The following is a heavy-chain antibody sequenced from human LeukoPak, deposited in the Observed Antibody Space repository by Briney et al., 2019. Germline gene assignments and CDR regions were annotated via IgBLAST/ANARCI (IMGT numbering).Heavy chain of an antibody. Sequence: ASVKVSCKASGGTFSSYAISWVRQAPGQGVEWMGGTIPLFRTAHYAHKLQARVTITAAESTRTAYMELSSLRSEDTAVYYCARARSYYTHTPFDYWGQGTLVTVSS. CDR3: ARARSYYTHTPFDY. CDR1: GGTFSSYA. D-gene: IGHD1-26*01. J-gene: IGHJ4*02. CDR2: TIPLFRTA. V-gene: IGHV1-69*13.